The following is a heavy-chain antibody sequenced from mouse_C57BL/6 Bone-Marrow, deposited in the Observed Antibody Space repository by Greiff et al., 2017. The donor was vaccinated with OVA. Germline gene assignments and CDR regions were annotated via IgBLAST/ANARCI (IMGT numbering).Heavy chain of an antibody. V-gene: IGHV5-6*02. CDR1: GFTFSSYG. CDR2: ISSGGSYT. CDR3: ARRGYGKRAMDY. J-gene: IGHJ4*01. D-gene: IGHD2-1*01. Sequence: EVKLVESGGDLVKPGGSLKLSCAASGFTFSSYGMSWVRQTPDKRLEWVATISSGGSYTYYPDSVKGRLTISRENAKNTLYLQMSSLKSEDTAMYYCARRGYGKRAMDYWGQGTSVTVSS.